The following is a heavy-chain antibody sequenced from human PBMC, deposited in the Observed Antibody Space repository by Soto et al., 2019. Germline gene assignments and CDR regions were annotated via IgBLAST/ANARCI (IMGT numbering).Heavy chain of an antibody. CDR1: GYTFTSYA. D-gene: IGHD2-15*01. V-gene: IGHV1-3*01. J-gene: IGHJ5*02. CDR2: INAGNGNT. Sequence: ASVKVSCKASGYTFTSYAMHWVGPAPRQKLEWMGWINAGNGNTKYSQKFQGRVTITRDTSASTAYMELSSLRSEDTAVYYCAREGIVVVVAATWFWFDPWGQGTLVTVSS. CDR3: AREGIVVVVAATWFWFDP.